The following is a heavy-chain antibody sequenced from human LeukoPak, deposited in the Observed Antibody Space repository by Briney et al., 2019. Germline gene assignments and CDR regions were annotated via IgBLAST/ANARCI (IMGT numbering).Heavy chain of an antibody. CDR1: GGSFSGYY. Sequence: SETLSLTCAVYGGSFSGYYWSWIRQPPGKGLEWIGEINHSGSTNYNPSLKSRVTISVDTSKNQFSLKLSSVTAADTAVYYCARGGPSPGDWFDPWGQGTLVTVSS. CDR3: ARGGPSPGDWFDP. V-gene: IGHV4-34*01. J-gene: IGHJ5*02. CDR2: INHSGST. D-gene: IGHD3-10*01.